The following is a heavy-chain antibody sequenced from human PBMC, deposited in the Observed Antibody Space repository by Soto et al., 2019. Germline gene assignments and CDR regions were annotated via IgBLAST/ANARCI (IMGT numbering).Heavy chain of an antibody. CDR1: GFSFDEYA. V-gene: IGHV3-20*04. CDR2: INWNGGSK. J-gene: IGHJ4*02. D-gene: IGHD1-26*01. CDR3: ARSGNYRLDF. Sequence: GGSLRLSCAASGFSFDEYALTWVRQAPGKGLEWVAGINWNGGSKGYADSVKGRFTISRDNAKSSLYLQMNSLRAEDTALYYCARSGNYRLDFWGQGTMVTVSS.